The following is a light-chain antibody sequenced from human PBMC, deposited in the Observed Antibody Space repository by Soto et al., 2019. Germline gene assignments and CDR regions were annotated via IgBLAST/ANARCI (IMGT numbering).Light chain of an antibody. J-gene: IGLJ3*02. CDR2: EVT. CDR3: SSFASSNTWG. V-gene: IGLV2-8*01. Sequence: QSVLTQPPSASGSPGQSVTISCTGTSSDVGAYNYVSWYQQHAGKAPKLVIYEVTKRPSGVPGRFSGSKSANTASLTVSGLQAEDEADYYCSSFASSNTWGFGGGTKLTVL. CDR1: SSDVGAYNY.